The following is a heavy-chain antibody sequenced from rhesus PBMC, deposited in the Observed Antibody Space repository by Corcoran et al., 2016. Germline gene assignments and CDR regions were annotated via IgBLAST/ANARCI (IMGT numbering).Heavy chain of an antibody. D-gene: IGHD2-15*01. V-gene: IGHV4-173*01. CDR1: GGSISSHW. J-gene: IGHJ5-1*01. Sequence: QLQLQESGPGLVKPSETLSITCAVSGGSISSHWWSWIRQPPGKGLEWIGRGREMPGSPTHNPLRKGGVSHSGGKCRNLLSLKVTSVSAPDTAGYGCGGQEGIVAANNRFGVGGPGVLVALPS. CDR3: GGQEGIVAANNRFGV. CDR2: GREMPGSP.